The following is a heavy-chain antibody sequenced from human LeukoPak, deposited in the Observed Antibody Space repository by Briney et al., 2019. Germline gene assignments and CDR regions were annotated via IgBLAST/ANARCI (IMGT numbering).Heavy chain of an antibody. D-gene: IGHD5-24*01. V-gene: IGHV3-48*03. Sequence: GGSLRLSCVASQFTFSSYEMNWVRQAPGKGLEWLSYISGSGSTIYYADSVKGRFTISRDNAKNSLYLQMNSLRAEDTAVYYCPRVSHRDGYSRNAFDMWGQGTMVTVSS. CDR3: PRVSHRDGYSRNAFDM. CDR1: QFTFSSYE. CDR2: ISGSGSTI. J-gene: IGHJ3*02.